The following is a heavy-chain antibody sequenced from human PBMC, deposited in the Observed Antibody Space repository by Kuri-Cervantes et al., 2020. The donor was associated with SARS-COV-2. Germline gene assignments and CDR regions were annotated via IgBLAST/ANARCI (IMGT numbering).Heavy chain of an antibody. Sequence: GGSLRLSCAASGFTFSSYGMHWVRQAPGKGLEWVAFIRYDGSNKYYADSVKGRFTISRDNSKNTLYLQMNSLRAEDTAVYYCAKGQGYWQQLVRYWGQGTLVTVSS. D-gene: IGHD6-13*01. CDR2: IRYDGSNK. V-gene: IGHV3-30*02. CDR1: GFTFSSYG. CDR3: AKGQGYWQQLVRY. J-gene: IGHJ4*02.